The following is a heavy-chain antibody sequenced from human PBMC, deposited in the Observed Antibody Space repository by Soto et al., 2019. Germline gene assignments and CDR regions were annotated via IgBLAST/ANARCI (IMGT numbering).Heavy chain of an antibody. J-gene: IGHJ6*02. Sequence: GGSLRLSCAVSGFTFSNYWMTWVRQAPGKGLEWVANIRQDGSENSYVGSVKGRFTISRDNAKNSLYLQMNSLRAEDTAVYYCARERGSKSLDVWGQGTTVTVSS. CDR3: ARERGSKSLDV. V-gene: IGHV3-7*03. CDR1: GFTFSNYW. D-gene: IGHD2-15*01. CDR2: IRQDGSEN.